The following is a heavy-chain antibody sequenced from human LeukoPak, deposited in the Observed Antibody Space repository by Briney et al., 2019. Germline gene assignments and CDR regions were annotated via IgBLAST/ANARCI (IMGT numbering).Heavy chain of an antibody. CDR2: ISGSGGST. CDR3: ATPSNYFDY. Sequence: GGSLRLSCAASGFAFSSYAMNWVRQAPGKGLEWVSAISGSGGSTYYADSVKGRFTISRDNSRNTLYLQMNSLRAEDTAVYYCATPSNYFDYWGQGTLVTVSS. CDR1: GFAFSSYA. V-gene: IGHV3-23*01. D-gene: IGHD2-2*01. J-gene: IGHJ4*02.